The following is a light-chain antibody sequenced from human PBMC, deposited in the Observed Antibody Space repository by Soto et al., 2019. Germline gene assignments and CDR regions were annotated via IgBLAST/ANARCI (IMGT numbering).Light chain of an antibody. J-gene: IGKJ4*01. CDR3: QQRSNWPLT. CDR1: QSVSTD. Sequence: EVVMTQSPATLSVSPGERATLSCRASQSVSTDLAWYQQKPGQAPRLLLYGASTRATGIPARFSGGGSGTEFTLTISSLQSEDFAVYYCQQRSNWPLTFGGGTKVDIK. V-gene: IGKV3-15*01. CDR2: GAS.